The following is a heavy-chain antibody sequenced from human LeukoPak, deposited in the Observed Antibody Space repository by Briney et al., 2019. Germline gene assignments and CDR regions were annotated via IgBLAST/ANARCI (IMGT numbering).Heavy chain of an antibody. D-gene: IGHD2-15*01. J-gene: IGHJ4*02. CDR1: GFTFSSYS. V-gene: IGHV3-21*05. CDR2: ISGSSSFT. Sequence: GGSLRLSCAASGFTFSSYSMNWVRQAPGKGLEWVSYISGSSSFTDYADSVKGRFSISRDNAKNSLYLQMNSLSGEDTALYYCVRDGGGMYCSGGSCYEYWGQGTLVTVSS. CDR3: VRDGGGMYCSGGSCYEY.